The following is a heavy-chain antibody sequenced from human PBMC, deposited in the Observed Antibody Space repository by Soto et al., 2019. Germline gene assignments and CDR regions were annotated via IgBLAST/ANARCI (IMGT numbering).Heavy chain of an antibody. D-gene: IGHD6-13*01. CDR2: IWYDGSNK. CDR1: GFTFSSYG. Sequence: GGSLRLSCAASGFTFSSYGMHWVRQAPGKGLEWVAVIWYDGSNKYYADSVKGRFTISRDNSKNTLYLQMNSLRAEDTAVYYCARSPGIRGAFDIWGQGTMVTVSS. V-gene: IGHV3-33*01. J-gene: IGHJ3*02. CDR3: ARSPGIRGAFDI.